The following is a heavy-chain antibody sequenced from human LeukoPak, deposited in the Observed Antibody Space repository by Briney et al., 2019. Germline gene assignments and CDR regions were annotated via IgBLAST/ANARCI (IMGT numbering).Heavy chain of an antibody. CDR2: IYYSGST. CDR3: ATRHHSRTYMVPLDS. D-gene: IGHD3-10*01. V-gene: IGHV4-59*12. J-gene: IGHJ4*02. Sequence: SETLSLTCTVSGGSISSYYWSWIRQPPGKGLEWIGYIYYSGSTNYNPSLKSRVTISVDTSKNQLSLNLISVTAADTAIYFCATRHHSRTYMVPLDSWGQGTLVTVSS. CDR1: GGSISSYY.